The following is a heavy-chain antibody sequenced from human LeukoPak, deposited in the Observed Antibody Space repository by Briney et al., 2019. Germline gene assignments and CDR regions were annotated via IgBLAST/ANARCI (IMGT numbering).Heavy chain of an antibody. V-gene: IGHV3-30*02. CDR1: GFTFSRYS. CDR2: VRDDGSSQ. CDR3: ARDPGGRSDY. Sequence: GGSLRLSCAASGFTFSRYSMNWVRQAPGKGLDWVAFVRDDGSSQKYAATVKGRFTTSRDNAKNSLYLQMNSLRAEDTAVYYCARDPGGRSDYWGQGTLVTVSS. J-gene: IGHJ4*02. D-gene: IGHD1-26*01.